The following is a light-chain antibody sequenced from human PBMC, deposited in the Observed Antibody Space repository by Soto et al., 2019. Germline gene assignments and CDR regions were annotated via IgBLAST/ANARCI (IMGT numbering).Light chain of an antibody. V-gene: IGLV1-47*02. CDR2: SNN. Sequence: QSVLTQPPSAAGTPGQRVTLSFSGSSSNIGTNHVDLYQQLPGTAPKLVIYSNNQQPSGVPDRFSGSKSGTSASLAISWRRSEGEADYYCAGWDDSLMGWVCGVGTKLTVL. CDR3: AGWDDSLMGWV. CDR1: SSNIGTNH. J-gene: IGLJ3*02.